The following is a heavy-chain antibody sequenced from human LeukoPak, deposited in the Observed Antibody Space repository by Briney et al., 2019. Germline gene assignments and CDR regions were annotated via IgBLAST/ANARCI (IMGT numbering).Heavy chain of an antibody. Sequence: GGSLRLSCAASGFTFSSYAMSWVRQAPGKGLEWVSAISGSGGSTYYADSVKGRFTISRDNAKNSLYLQMNSLRAEDTAVYYCARGQHYYDSSGYDYWGQGTLVTVSS. V-gene: IGHV3-23*01. CDR1: GFTFSSYA. CDR3: ARGQHYYDSSGYDY. CDR2: ISGSGGST. J-gene: IGHJ4*02. D-gene: IGHD3-22*01.